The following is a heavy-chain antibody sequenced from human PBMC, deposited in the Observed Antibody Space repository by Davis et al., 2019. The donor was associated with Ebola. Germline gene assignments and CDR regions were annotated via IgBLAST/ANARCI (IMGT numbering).Heavy chain of an antibody. CDR1: GGSISSSSYY. V-gene: IGHV4-39*07. CDR2: IYYSGST. Sequence: SETLSLTCTVSGGSISSSSYYWGWIRQPPGKGLEWIGSIYYSGSTYYNPSLKSRVTISVDTSKNQFSLKLSSVTAADTAVYYCARDPMTQSDYWGQGTLVTVSS. CDR3: ARDPMTQSDY. J-gene: IGHJ4*02. D-gene: IGHD3-22*01.